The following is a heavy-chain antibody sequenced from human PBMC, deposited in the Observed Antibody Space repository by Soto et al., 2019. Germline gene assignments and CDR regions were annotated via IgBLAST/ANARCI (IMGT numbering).Heavy chain of an antibody. CDR1: GFRFEQYV. Sequence: VQVVASGGGLVQPGRSLRLSCAVSGFRFEQYVMHWVRQAPGKGLECVSTVSPTGDTVAYADSVEGRFTVSRDNAKNSLYLQMNSLKGDVTAFYYCLKDAPNGSIDDRGQGTLVTVSS. CDR2: VSPTGDTV. CDR3: LKDAPNGSIDD. J-gene: IGHJ4*02. D-gene: IGHD3-10*01. V-gene: IGHV3-9*01.